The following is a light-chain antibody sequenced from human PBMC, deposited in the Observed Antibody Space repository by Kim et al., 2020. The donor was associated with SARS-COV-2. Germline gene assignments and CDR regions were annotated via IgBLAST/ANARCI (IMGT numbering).Light chain of an antibody. CDR2: EVS. V-gene: IGLV2-8*01. Sequence: GQSVTSTCTGTGGDIGGYNYVSWYQQHPGKAPKLMIYEVSTRPSGVPDRFSGSKSGNTASLTVSGLQAEDEADYYCSSYAGSNNLVFGGGTQLTVL. CDR1: GGDIGGYNY. J-gene: IGLJ2*01. CDR3: SSYAGSNNLV.